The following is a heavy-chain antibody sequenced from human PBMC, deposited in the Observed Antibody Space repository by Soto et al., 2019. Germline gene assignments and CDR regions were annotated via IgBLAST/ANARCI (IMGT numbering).Heavy chain of an antibody. D-gene: IGHD5-18*01. CDR2: IYDSGST. V-gene: IGHV4-59*08. CDR1: GGSISSSY. J-gene: IGHJ4*02. CDR3: ARQLIC. Sequence: TLSLTCTVSGGSISSSYWSWIRQPPGKGLEWIGYIYDSGSTYYNSSLKSRVTMSVDTSKNQFSLKLISVTAADTAVYYCARQLICWGRGTLVTVSP.